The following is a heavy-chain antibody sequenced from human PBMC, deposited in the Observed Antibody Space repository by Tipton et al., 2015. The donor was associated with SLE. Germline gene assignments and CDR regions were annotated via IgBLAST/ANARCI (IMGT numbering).Heavy chain of an antibody. CDR1: GYTFTTYG. D-gene: IGHD2-21*02. V-gene: IGHV1-18*01. CDR3: ARGALSTLVTTFDD. Sequence: QVQLVQSGAEVKKPGASVKVSCKASGYTFTTYGINWVRQAPGQGLEWMGWINTYNGKTNYVQKFQGRVTMTTDTSTSTAYMEVRSLRSDDTAVYYCARGALSTLVTTFDDWGQGTLVTVSS. CDR2: INTYNGKT. J-gene: IGHJ4*02.